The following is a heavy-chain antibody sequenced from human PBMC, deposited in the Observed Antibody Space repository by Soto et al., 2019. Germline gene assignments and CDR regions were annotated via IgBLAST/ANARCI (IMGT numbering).Heavy chain of an antibody. CDR3: ARGRPIFITMIVGTDFDY. CDR1: GYTFTGYY. D-gene: IGHD3-22*01. V-gene: IGHV1-2*04. CDR2: INPNSGGT. J-gene: IGHJ4*02. Sequence: QVQLVQSGAEVKKPGASVKVSCKASGYTFTGYYMHWVRQAPGQGLEWMGWINPNSGGTNYAQKFQGWVTMTRDTSISTAYMDLSRLRSDDTAVYYCARGRPIFITMIVGTDFDYWGQGTLVTVSS.